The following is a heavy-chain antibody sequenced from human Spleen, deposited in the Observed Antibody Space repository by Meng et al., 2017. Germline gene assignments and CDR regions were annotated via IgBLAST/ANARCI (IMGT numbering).Heavy chain of an antibody. V-gene: IGHV4-4*02. CDR3: AREPGGYGYVWFDP. D-gene: IGHD5-18*01. CDR1: GGSISSSNW. J-gene: IGHJ5*02. Sequence: QWELLAEGSGLGKPSGSLSLTCAVSGGSISSSNWWSWVRQRPGKGLEWIGEIYHSGSTNYNPSLKSRVTISVDKSKNQFSLKLSSVTAADTAVYFCAREPGGYGYVWFDPWGQGTLVTVSS. CDR2: IYHSGST.